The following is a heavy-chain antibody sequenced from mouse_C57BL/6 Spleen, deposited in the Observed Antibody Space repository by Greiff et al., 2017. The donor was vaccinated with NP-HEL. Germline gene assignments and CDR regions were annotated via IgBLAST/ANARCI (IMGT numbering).Heavy chain of an antibody. D-gene: IGHD2-12*01. J-gene: IGHJ1*03. CDR3: ASPLYDGYWYFDV. Sequence: EVQLQQSGAELVKPGASVKLSCTASGFNIKDYYIHWVKQRTEQGLEWIGRIDPEGGETKYAPKFQGKATITADTSSNTAYLQLSSLTSEDTAVYYCASPLYDGYWYFDVWGTGTTVTVSS. V-gene: IGHV14-2*01. CDR2: IDPEGGET. CDR1: GFNIKDYY.